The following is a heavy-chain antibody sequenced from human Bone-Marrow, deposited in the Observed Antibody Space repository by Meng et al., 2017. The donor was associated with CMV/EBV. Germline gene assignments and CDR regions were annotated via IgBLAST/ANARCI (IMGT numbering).Heavy chain of an antibody. D-gene: IGHD6-13*01. CDR2: ISWDGGST. CDR1: GFTFDDYT. Sequence: GGSLRLSCAASGFTFDDYTMHWVRQAPGKGLEWVSLISWDGGSTYYADSVKGRFTISRDNSKNSLYLQMNSLRTEDTALYYCAKDSLGGSSWYGGWFDPWGQGTLVTFSS. CDR3: AKDSLGGSSWYGGWFDP. V-gene: IGHV3-43*01. J-gene: IGHJ5*02.